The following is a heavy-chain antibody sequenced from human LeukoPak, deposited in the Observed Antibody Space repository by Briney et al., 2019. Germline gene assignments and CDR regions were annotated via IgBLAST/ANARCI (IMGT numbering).Heavy chain of an antibody. V-gene: IGHV3-7*01. D-gene: IGHD3-9*01. Sequence: GGSLRLSCAASGFTFSSYWMSWVRQAPGKGLEWVANIKQDGSEKYYVDSVKGRFTISRDNAKNSLYLQMNSLRAEDTAVYYCARDSTDILTGYYRGAVRYFDLWGRGTLVIVSS. J-gene: IGHJ2*01. CDR3: ARDSTDILTGYYRGAVRYFDL. CDR1: GFTFSSYW. CDR2: IKQDGSEK.